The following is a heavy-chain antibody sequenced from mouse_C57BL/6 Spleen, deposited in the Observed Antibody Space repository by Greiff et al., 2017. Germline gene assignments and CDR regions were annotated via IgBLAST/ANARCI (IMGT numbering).Heavy chain of an antibody. V-gene: IGHV5-4*01. CDR1: GFTFSSYA. Sequence: EVKLVESGGGLVKPGGSLKLSCAASGFTFSSYAMSWVRQTPEKRLEWVATISDGGSYTYYPDHVKGRFTISRDNAKNNLYLQMSHLKSEDTAMYYCAREDSNYPEVFAYWGQGTLVTVSA. CDR2: ISDGGSYT. D-gene: IGHD2-5*01. CDR3: AREDSNYPEVFAY. J-gene: IGHJ3*01.